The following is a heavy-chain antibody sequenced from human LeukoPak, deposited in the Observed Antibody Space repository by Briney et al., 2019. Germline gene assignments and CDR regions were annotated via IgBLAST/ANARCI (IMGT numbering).Heavy chain of an antibody. V-gene: IGHV4-39*07. CDR1: GGSISSSSYY. D-gene: IGHD3-9*01. J-gene: IGHJ6*02. Sequence: SETLSLTCTVSGGSISSSSYYWGWIRQPPGKGLEWIGSIYYSGSTYYNPSLKSRVTISVDRSKNQFSLKLSSVTAADTAVYYCARDPYSTYYDILTGYFYYYYGMDVWGQGTTVTVSS. CDR2: IYYSGST. CDR3: ARDPYSTYYDILTGYFYYYYGMDV.